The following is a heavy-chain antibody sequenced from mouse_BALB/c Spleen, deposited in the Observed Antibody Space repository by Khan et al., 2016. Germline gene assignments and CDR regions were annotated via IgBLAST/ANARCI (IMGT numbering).Heavy chain of an antibody. V-gene: IGHV1S137*01. D-gene: IGHD2-1*01. CDR2: ISSYYGDT. J-gene: IGHJ4*01. CDR3: ARGGRNYDYAMDY. CDR1: GYTFTDYA. Sequence: QVQLQQSGAELVRPGVSVKISCKGSGYTFTDYAMHWVKQSHAKSLEWIGVISSYYGDTSYNQKFEGKATMTVDKSSSTAYMELARLTSEDSAIYYSARGGRNYDYAMDYWGQGTSVTVSS.